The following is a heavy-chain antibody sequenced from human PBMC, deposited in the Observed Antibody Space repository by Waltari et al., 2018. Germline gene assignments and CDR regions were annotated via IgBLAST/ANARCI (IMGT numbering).Heavy chain of an antibody. V-gene: IGHV1-69*14. CDR3: AKFRNLQVAVHRYFDY. D-gene: IGHD6-19*01. J-gene: IGHJ4*02. Sequence: QVQLVQSGAEVKKPGSSVKVSCKASGGTFSSYAISWVRQAPGQGLEWMGGIIPSLGTANDAQKFQGRVTITADKSTSTAYMELNSLRAEDTAVYYCAKFRNLQVAVHRYFDYWGQGTLVTVSS. CDR2: IIPSLGTA. CDR1: GGTFSSYA.